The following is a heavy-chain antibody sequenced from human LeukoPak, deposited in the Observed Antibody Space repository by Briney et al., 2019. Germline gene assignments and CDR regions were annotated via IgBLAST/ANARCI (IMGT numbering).Heavy chain of an antibody. Sequence: PGGSLRLSCAASGFTFSSYWMSWVRQAPGKGLEWVANINQDGNDKNYVDSVKGRFTISRDNAKNSLFLQMNSLRAEDTAVYYCSSHRHQLIADDYWGQGTLVTVSS. J-gene: IGHJ4*02. CDR3: SSHRHQLIADDY. D-gene: IGHD1-1*01. CDR1: GFTFSSYW. CDR2: INQDGNDK. V-gene: IGHV3-7*01.